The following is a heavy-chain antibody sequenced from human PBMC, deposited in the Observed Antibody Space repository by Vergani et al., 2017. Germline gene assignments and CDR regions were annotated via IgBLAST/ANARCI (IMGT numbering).Heavy chain of an antibody. CDR2: ISYDGSNK. J-gene: IGHJ6*02. D-gene: IGHD2-2*01. V-gene: IGHV3-30*18. CDR1: GFTFSSYG. Sequence: QVQLVESGGGVVQPGRSPRLSCAASGFTFSSYGMHWVRQAPGKGLEWVAVISYDGSNKYYADSVKGRFTISRDNSKNTLYLQMNSLRAEDTAVYYCAKVVPAATYGMDVWGQGP. CDR3: AKVVPAATYGMDV.